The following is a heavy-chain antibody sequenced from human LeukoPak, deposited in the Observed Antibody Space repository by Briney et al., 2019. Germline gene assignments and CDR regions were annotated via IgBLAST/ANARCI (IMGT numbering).Heavy chain of an antibody. CDR2: YYSGST. J-gene: IGHJ5*02. CDR1: GGSVSSGSYH. D-gene: IGHD1-26*01. Sequence: PSETLSLTCTASGGSVSSGSYHWSWIRQPPGKGLEWIGYYYSGSTNYNPSLKSRVTISVDMSKNQFSLKLSSVTPADTAVYYCATYLAGGAGKGSWGQGTLVTVSS. V-gene: IGHV4-61*01. CDR3: ATYLAGGAGKGS.